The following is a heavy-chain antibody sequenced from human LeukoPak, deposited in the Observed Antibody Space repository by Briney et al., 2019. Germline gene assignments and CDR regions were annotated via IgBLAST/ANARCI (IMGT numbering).Heavy chain of an antibody. CDR3: ARGGYSSSAWDFDY. D-gene: IGHD6-6*01. V-gene: IGHV3-30*02. Sequence: GGSLRLSCAASGFTFSSYGMHWVRQAPGKGLEWVAFIRYDGSNKYYADSVKGRFTISRDNSKNTLYLQMNSLRAEDTAVYYCARGGYSSSAWDFDYWGQGTLVTVSS. CDR2: IRYDGSNK. CDR1: GFTFSSYG. J-gene: IGHJ4*02.